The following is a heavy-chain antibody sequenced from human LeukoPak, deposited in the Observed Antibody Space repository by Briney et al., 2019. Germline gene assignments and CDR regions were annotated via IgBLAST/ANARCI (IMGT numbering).Heavy chain of an antibody. Sequence: PGGSLRLSCAASGFTFSSYAMSWVRQAPGKGLEWVSAISGSGGSTYYADPVKGRFTISRDNDKRLLYLQMDSLRAGDTAIYYCARSTSGTFDYWGQGMLVTVSS. D-gene: IGHD6-13*01. CDR3: ARSTSGTFDY. J-gene: IGHJ4*02. V-gene: IGHV3-23*01. CDR1: GFTFSSYA. CDR2: ISGSGGST.